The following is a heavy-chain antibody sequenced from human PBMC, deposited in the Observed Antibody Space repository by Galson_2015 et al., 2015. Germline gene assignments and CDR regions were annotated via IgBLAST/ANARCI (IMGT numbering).Heavy chain of an antibody. CDR3: AKEGRGHSSGWYRPLDY. Sequence: SLRLSCAASGFTFSSSGMHWVRQAPGKGLEWVAVISYDGSNKYYADSVEGRFTISRDNSKNTLYLQMNSLRAEDTAVYYCAKEGRGHSSGWYRPLDYWGQGTLVTVSS. D-gene: IGHD6-19*01. J-gene: IGHJ4*02. CDR1: GFTFSSSG. CDR2: ISYDGSNK. V-gene: IGHV3-30*18.